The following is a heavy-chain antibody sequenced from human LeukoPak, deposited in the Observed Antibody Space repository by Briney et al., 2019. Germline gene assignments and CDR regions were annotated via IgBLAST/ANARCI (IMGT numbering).Heavy chain of an antibody. J-gene: IGHJ5*02. CDR3: ARAGTPVVPAANNWFDP. D-gene: IGHD2-2*01. Sequence: PSETLSLTCTVSGGAISSGVYYWLWVRQHPGKGLEWIGCIYNSGSTYYNPSLKSRVSLPVDTAKDQFALRLSSVTAADTAVYYCARAGTPVVPAANNWFDPWGQGTLVTVSS. CDR2: IYNSGST. CDR1: GGAISSGVYY. V-gene: IGHV4-31*03.